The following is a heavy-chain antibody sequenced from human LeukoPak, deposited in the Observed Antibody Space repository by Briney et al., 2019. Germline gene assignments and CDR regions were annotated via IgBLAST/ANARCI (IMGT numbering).Heavy chain of an antibody. Sequence: PGGSLRLSCAASGFTFSSYGMHWVRQAPGKGLEWVAVISYDGSNKYYADSVKGRFTISRDNSKNTLYLQMNSLRAEDTAVYYCAREVNYDILTGYLDYWGQGTLVTVSS. CDR3: AREVNYDILTGYLDY. J-gene: IGHJ4*02. CDR2: ISYDGSNK. CDR1: GFTFSSYG. V-gene: IGHV3-30*19. D-gene: IGHD3-9*01.